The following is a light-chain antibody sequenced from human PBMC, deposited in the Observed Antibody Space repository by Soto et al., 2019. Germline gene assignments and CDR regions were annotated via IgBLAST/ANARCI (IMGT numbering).Light chain of an antibody. Sequence: QSVLTQPPSASGTPGQRVTISCSGSSSNIGSNYVYWYQQLPGTAPKLLIYRNNQRPPGVPDRFSGSKSGTSASLAISGLQTEDEADYYCISYTDRQSYLFGTGTKATVL. V-gene: IGLV1-47*01. J-gene: IGLJ1*01. CDR3: ISYTDRQSYL. CDR2: RNN. CDR1: SSNIGSNY.